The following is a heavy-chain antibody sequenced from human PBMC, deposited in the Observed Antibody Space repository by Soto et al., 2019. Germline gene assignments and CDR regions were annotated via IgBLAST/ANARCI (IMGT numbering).Heavy chain of an antibody. CDR1: GGSIGGSAYH. V-gene: IGHV4-39*02. D-gene: IGHD6-19*01. CDR2: IHYSGRV. Sequence: SETLSLTCTVSGGSIGGSAYHWCWIRQPPGNGLEWIGSIHYSGRVYYNESLLGRVTILVDTSTNRFSLSLDSVTAADTAVYYCEITPGIEVAGPADWGQGTMVTVS. CDR3: EITPGIEVAGPAD. J-gene: IGHJ4*02.